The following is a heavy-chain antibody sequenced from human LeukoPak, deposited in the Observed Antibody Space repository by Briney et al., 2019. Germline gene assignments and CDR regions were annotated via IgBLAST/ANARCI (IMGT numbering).Heavy chain of an antibody. J-gene: IGHJ4*02. CDR2: ISSNESIT. D-gene: IGHD3-10*01. CDR3: ARDPIGGRPDYLDY. Sequence: GGSLRLSCTASGFSFGTYAMHWVRQAPGKGFEWVAVISSNESITIYPDSMRGRFTISRDNSKKTLYLDMNNLRGEDTALYFCARDPIGGRPDYLDYWGQGTLVTVSS. CDR1: GFSFGTYA. V-gene: IGHV3-30*01.